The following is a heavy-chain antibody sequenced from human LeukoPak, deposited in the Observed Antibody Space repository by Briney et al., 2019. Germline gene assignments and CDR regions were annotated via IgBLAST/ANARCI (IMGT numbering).Heavy chain of an antibody. J-gene: IGHJ4*02. CDR3: ARGGYDYYFDY. D-gene: IGHD5-12*01. V-gene: IGHV1-2*02. Sequence: ASVKVSCKASGYTFTGYYMHWVRQAPGQGLEWTGWINPNSGGTSYPQRFQGRVTMTRDTSITTAYMELTSLRSDDTAVYYCARGGYDYYFDYWGQGTLVTVSS. CDR1: GYTFTGYY. CDR2: INPNSGGT.